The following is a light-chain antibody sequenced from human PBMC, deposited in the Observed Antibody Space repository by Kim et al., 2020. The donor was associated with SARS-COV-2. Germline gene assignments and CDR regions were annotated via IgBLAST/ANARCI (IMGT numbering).Light chain of an antibody. CDR2: YDS. J-gene: IGLJ2*01. CDR3: QVWDSSSDHRVV. CDR1: SIGSKS. Sequence: GKTARITCGGNSIGSKSVHWYQQKPGQAPVIVISYDSDRPSGIPERFSGSNSGNTATLTINRVETEDEADYYCQVWDSSSDHRVVFGGGTKLTVL. V-gene: IGLV3-21*04.